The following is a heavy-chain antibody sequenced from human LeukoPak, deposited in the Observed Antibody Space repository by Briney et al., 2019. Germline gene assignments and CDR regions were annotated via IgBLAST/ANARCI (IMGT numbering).Heavy chain of an antibody. J-gene: IGHJ4*02. CDR3: ARVYSSGSDY. D-gene: IGHD6-19*01. CDR2: IYYSGST. CDR1: GGSISSYY. Sequence: SETLSLTCTVSGGSISSYYWSWIRQPPGKGLEWIGYIYYSGSTNYNPSLKSRVTISVDTSKNQFSLKLSSVTAADTAVYYRARVYSSGSDYWGQGTLVTVSS. V-gene: IGHV4-59*01.